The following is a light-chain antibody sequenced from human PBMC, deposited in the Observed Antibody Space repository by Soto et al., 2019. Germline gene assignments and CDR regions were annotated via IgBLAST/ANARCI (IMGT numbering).Light chain of an antibody. J-gene: IGKJ1*01. V-gene: IGKV3-15*01. CDR3: QQYDNWPPWT. CDR2: GAS. CDR1: QSVSNS. Sequence: EIILTPFPPPPLGPPGEKATPSCRASQSVSNSLAWYQQKPGQAPRLLIYGASTRANDIPARFSGSGSGTEFTLTISSLQSEDIAVYYCQQYDNWPPWTFGQGTKVDIK.